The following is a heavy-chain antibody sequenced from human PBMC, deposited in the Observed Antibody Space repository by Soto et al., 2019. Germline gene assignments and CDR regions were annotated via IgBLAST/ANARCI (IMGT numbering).Heavy chain of an antibody. CDR3: ARGNCSTSCKVLWFFDL. V-gene: IGHV4-30-4*01. CDR1: GGSISSGDYY. CDR2: IYYSGST. Sequence: PSETLSLTCTVSGGSISSGDYYWSWIRQPPGKGLEWIGYIYYSGSTYYNPSLKSRVTISVDTSKNQFSLKLSSVTAADTAVYYCARGNCSTSCKVLWFFDLWGRGTLVTVSS. J-gene: IGHJ2*01. D-gene: IGHD2-2*01.